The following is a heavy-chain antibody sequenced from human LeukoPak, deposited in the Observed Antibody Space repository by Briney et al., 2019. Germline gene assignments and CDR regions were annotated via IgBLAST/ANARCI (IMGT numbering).Heavy chain of an antibody. Sequence: GGSLRLSCAASGFIFSSYATSWVRQAPGKGLEWVSVIGGSGTSTYYADSVKGRFTISRDNSKNMLYLQMNSLRVEDTAIYYCAKVSVVAGRNAFDIWGQGTMVTVSS. CDR2: IGGSGTST. J-gene: IGHJ3*02. V-gene: IGHV3-23*01. CDR1: GFIFSSYA. D-gene: IGHD3-22*01. CDR3: AKVSVVAGRNAFDI.